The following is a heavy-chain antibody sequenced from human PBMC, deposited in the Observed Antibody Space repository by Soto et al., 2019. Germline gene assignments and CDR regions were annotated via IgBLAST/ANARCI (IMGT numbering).Heavy chain of an antibody. CDR1: GFTFSSYA. CDR3: AKDRCTNGVCLFPHYYYYGMDV. J-gene: IGHJ6*02. D-gene: IGHD2-8*01. V-gene: IGHV3-23*01. CDR2: ISGSGGST. Sequence: EVQLLESGGGLVQPGGSLRLSCAASGFTFSSYAMSWVRQAPGKGLEWVSAISGSGGSTYYADSVKGRFTISRDNSKNTLYLLMNSLRAEDPAVYYCAKDRCTNGVCLFPHYYYYGMDVWGQGTTVTVSS.